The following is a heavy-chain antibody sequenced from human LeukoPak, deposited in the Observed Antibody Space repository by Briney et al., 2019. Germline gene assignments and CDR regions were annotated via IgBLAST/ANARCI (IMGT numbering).Heavy chain of an antibody. CDR3: ARHAYPYCGGDCYSITGAFDI. CDR2: IYYSGST. D-gene: IGHD2-21*02. J-gene: IGHJ3*02. Sequence: SETLSLTCTVSGGSISSSSYYWGWIRQPPGKGLEWIGSIYYSGSTYYNPSLKSRVTISVDTSKNQFSLKLSSVTAADTAVYYCARHAYPYCGGDCYSITGAFDIWGQGTTVTVSS. CDR1: GGSISSSSYY. V-gene: IGHV4-39*01.